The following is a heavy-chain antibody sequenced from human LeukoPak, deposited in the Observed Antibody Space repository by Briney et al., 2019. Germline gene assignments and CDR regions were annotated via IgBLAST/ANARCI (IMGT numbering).Heavy chain of an antibody. Sequence: ASVKVSCKASGYTFTSYGISWVRQAPGQGLEWMGWISAYNGNTNYAQKLQGRVTMTTDTSTSTAYMELRRLRSDDTAVYYCAALGVVVAASDAFDIWGQGTMVTVSS. D-gene: IGHD2-15*01. CDR3: AALGVVVAASDAFDI. V-gene: IGHV1-18*01. CDR1: GYTFTSYG. CDR2: ISAYNGNT. J-gene: IGHJ3*02.